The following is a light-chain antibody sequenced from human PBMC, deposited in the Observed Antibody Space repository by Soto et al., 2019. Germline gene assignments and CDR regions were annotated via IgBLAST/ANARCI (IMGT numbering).Light chain of an antibody. V-gene: IGKV3-20*01. CDR3: QQYASQHTVT. Sequence: EIVLTQSPGTLSLSPGERATLSCRARQSVSSSYLACYQQKPGQAPRLLIDGASSRATGITDRFSGSGSGRAFTLTRRRLEPEGLAVYYCQQYASQHTVTFGGATKVELK. CDR1: QSVSSSY. CDR2: GAS. J-gene: IGKJ4*01.